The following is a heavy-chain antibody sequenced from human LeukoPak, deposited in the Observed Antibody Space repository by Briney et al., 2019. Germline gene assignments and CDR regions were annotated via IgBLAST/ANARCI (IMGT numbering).Heavy chain of an antibody. CDR3: ARGNYDILTGYSIFDY. V-gene: IGHV4-4*07. D-gene: IGHD3-9*01. CDR2: IYTSGST. Sequence: SETLSLTCTVSGGSISSYYWSWIRQPAGKGLEWIGRIYTSGSTNYNPSLKSRVTMPVDTSKNQFSLKLSSVTAADTAVYYCARGNYDILTGYSIFDYWGQGTLVTVSS. J-gene: IGHJ4*02. CDR1: GGSISSYY.